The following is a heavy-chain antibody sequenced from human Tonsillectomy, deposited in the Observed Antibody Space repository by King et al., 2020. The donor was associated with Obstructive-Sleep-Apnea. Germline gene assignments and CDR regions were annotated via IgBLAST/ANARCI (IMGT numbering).Heavy chain of an antibody. CDR3: ASVWAMPYYHSRGSFDP. CDR2: IYYSGST. D-gene: IGHD2-2*01. CDR1: GGSISSGGYY. V-gene: IGHV4-31*03. J-gene: IGHJ5*02. Sequence: QLQESGPGLVKPSQTLSLTCTVSGGSISSGGYYWSWIRQHPGKGLEWIGYIYYSGSTYYNPSLKSRVTIAVDTSKNQFSLKLSSVTAADTGVYYCASVWAMPYYHSRGSFDPWGQGTLVTVSS.